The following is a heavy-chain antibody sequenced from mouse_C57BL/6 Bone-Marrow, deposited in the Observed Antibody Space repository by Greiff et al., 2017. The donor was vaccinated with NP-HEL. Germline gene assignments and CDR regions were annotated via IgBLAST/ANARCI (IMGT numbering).Heavy chain of an antibody. Sequence: QVQLQQSGAELARPGASVKLSCKASGYTFTSYGISWVKQRTGQGLEWIGELYPRSGNTYYNEKFKGKATLTADKSSSTAYMELRSLTSEDSAVYFCARASYYYGSSLAWFAYWGQGTLVTVSA. CDR2: LYPRSGNT. J-gene: IGHJ3*01. CDR3: ARASYYYGSSLAWFAY. V-gene: IGHV1-81*01. D-gene: IGHD1-1*01. CDR1: GYTFTSYG.